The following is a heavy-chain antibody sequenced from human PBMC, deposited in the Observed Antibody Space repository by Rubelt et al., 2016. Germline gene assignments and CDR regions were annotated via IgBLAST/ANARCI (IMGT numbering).Heavy chain of an antibody. D-gene: IGHD3-16*02. CDR1: GGSSSSLA. CDR3: ARGHVTFGGIIVTSYYYYGMDV. V-gene: IGHV1-18*01. CDR2: ISAYNGKT. Sequence: QVLLVQSAAEVKKPGSSVKLSCKASGGSSSSLAISWVRQAPGQGLEWMGWISAYNGKTNYAQKLQGSGTMTTDTSASTAYMELRSLRSDDTAVDYCARGHVTFGGIIVTSYYYYGMDVWGQGTTVTVSS. J-gene: IGHJ6*02.